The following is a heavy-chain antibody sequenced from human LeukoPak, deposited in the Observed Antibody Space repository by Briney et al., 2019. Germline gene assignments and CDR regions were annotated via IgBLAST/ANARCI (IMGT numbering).Heavy chain of an antibody. CDR2: ISSSGTYI. CDR3: ARDGNRDGDMDV. Sequence: GGSLRLSCAASGFTFSRFSMNWVRQAPGKGLEWVSSISSSGTYIYYAGSVKGRFTVSRDSAKRSLYLQMNSLRAEDTAVYYCARDGNRDGDMDVWGKGTTVTVSS. D-gene: IGHD1-1*01. V-gene: IGHV3-21*01. CDR1: GFTFSRFS. J-gene: IGHJ6*03.